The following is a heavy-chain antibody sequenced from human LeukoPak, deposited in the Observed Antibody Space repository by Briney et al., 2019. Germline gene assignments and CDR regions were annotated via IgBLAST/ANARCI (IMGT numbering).Heavy chain of an antibody. CDR3: ARDQTSCSSTSCFADY. D-gene: IGHD2-2*01. Sequence: GGSLRLSCAASGFTFSSYSMNWVRQAPGKGLEWVSYIRSSSNIIYYADSVKGRFTISRDNTKNSLYLQMNSLRAEDTAVYYCARDQTSCSSTSCFADYWGQGTLVTVSS. J-gene: IGHJ4*02. CDR1: GFTFSSYS. V-gene: IGHV3-48*04. CDR2: IRSSSNII.